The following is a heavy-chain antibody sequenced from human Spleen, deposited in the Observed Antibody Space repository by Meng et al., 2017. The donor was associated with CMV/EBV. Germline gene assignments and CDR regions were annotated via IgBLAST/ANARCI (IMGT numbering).Heavy chain of an antibody. V-gene: IGHV3-30*09. D-gene: IGHD3-3*01. CDR2: ISHDGTNK. Sequence: SGSTFSCYVMHWVRLAPGKGLEWVAVISHDGTNKDYADSVKGRFAISRDNSKNTVWLQMNSLRAEDTAIYYCARDQNVYRYLEWFDYWGQGTLVTVSS. CDR3: ARDQNVYRYLEWFDY. J-gene: IGHJ4*02. CDR1: GSTFSCYV.